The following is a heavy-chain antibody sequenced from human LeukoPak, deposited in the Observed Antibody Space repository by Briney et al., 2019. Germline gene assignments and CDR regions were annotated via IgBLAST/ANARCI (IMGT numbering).Heavy chain of an antibody. CDR2: IYYSGST. J-gene: IGHJ3*02. D-gene: IGHD2-21*02. CDR3: ARDPDYCGGDCYSDAFDI. V-gene: IGHV4-30-4*01. CDR1: GGSISSGDYY. Sequence: SQTLSLTCTVSGGSISSGDYYWSWIRHPPGKGLEWIGYIYYSGSTYYNPSLKSRVTISVDTSKNQFSLKLSSVTAADTAVYYCARDPDYCGGDCYSDAFDIWGQGTMVTVSS.